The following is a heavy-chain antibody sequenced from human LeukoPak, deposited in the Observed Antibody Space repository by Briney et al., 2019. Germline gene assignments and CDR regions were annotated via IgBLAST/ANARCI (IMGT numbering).Heavy chain of an antibody. J-gene: IGHJ4*02. CDR1: GFTFSSYS. D-gene: IGHD6-6*01. CDR2: ISGSGGST. V-gene: IGHV3-23*01. CDR3: AKEPSYSSSSYFDY. Sequence: GGSLRLSCAASGFTFSSYSTGWVRQAPRKWLEWVSAISGSGGSTYYADSVKGRFTISRDNSKSTLYLQMNSLRAEDTAVYYCAKEPSYSSSSYFDYWGQGTLVTVSS.